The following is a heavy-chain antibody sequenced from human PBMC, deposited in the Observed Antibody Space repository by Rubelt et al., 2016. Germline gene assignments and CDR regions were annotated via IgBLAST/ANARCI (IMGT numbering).Heavy chain of an antibody. J-gene: IGHJ3*02. CDR2: ISGSGGST. D-gene: IGHD4-23*01. CDR1: GFTFSSYA. CDR3: ARDKDTVVSFDI. V-gene: IGHV3-23*01. Sequence: ESGGGLLQPGGSLRLSCAASGFTFSSYAMGWVRQAPGKGLEWVSAISGSGGSTYYADSVKGRFTISRDNAKNSLYLQMNSLRAEDTAVYYCARDKDTVVSFDIWGQGTMVTVSS.